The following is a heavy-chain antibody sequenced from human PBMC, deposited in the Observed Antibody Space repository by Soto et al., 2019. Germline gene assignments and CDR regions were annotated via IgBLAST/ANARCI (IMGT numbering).Heavy chain of an antibody. V-gene: IGHV3-23*01. CDR2: ISGSVGST. D-gene: IGHD6-6*01. CDR1: GFTFSSYA. CDR3: SFNADRIAARPSAFDI. Sequence: GGSLRLSCAASGFTFSSYAMSWVRQAPGKGLEWVSAISGSVGSTYYADSVKGRFTISRDNSKNTLYLQMNILRAEDTAVYYCSFNADRIAARPSAFDIWGQGTMVTVSS. J-gene: IGHJ3*02.